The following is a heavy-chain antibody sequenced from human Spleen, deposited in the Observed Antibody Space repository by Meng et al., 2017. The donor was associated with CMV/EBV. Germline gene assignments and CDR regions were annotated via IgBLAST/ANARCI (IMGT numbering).Heavy chain of an antibody. D-gene: IGHD3-9*01. CDR2: ISSSGRTI. CDR3: ARGTNDWSGVDY. Sequence: GESLKISCVASGFTFSSYEMNWVRQAPGKGLEWVSYISSSGRTIYYADSVKGRFTISRDNAKNTLYLQMDSLRADDSAVYYCARGTNDWSGVDYWGQGSPVTVSS. V-gene: IGHV3-48*03. CDR1: GFTFSSYE. J-gene: IGHJ4*02.